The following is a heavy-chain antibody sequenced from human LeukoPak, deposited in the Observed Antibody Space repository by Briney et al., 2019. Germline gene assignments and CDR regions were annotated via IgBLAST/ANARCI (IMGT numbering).Heavy chain of an antibody. V-gene: IGHV3-21*01. CDR3: ARVVPIDY. CDR1: GFTFSSYS. CDR2: NSSSSSYI. Sequence: PGGSLRLSCAASGFTFSSYSMNWVRQAPGKGLEWASSNSSSSSYIYYADSVKGRFTISRDNAKNSLYLQMNSLRAEDTAVYYCARVVPIDYWGQGTLVTVSS. J-gene: IGHJ4*02. D-gene: IGHD2-2*01.